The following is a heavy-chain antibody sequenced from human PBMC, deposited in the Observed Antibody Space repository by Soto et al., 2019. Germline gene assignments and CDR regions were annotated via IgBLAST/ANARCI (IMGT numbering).Heavy chain of an antibody. CDR3: ARRSYPDTWG. CDR2: IIGSDCKT. V-gene: IGHV3-23*01. J-gene: IGHJ2*01. CDR1: GFSFDSYA. Sequence: SLRLSCASTGFSFDSYALSWVRQSPVKGLEWVSTIIGSDCKTFYSDSVKGRFSFSRDTSHSTLYLQMNSLRADDTAMYYCARRSYPDTWGGGR. D-gene: IGHD3-10*01.